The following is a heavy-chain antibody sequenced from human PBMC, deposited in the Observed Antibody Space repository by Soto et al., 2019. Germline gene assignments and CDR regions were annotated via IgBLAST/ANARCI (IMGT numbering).Heavy chain of an antibody. CDR2: INPKFGDT. CDR3: ARNMDYYYGTGSGNGHGF. CDR1: GYTFTAYY. Sequence: QVQLVQSGAEVKEPGASVRVYCEAAGYTFTAYYIHWVRQAPGQGLEWMGWINPKFGDTTYAQDFQGRVSMTMDMSISTVYMELSRLTSDDTAIYYCARNMDYYYGTGSGNGHGFWGQGTTVTVFS. V-gene: IGHV1-2*02. D-gene: IGHD3-10*01. J-gene: IGHJ6*02.